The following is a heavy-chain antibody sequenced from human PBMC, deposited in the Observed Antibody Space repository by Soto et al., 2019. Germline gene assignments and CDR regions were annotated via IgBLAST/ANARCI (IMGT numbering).Heavy chain of an antibody. CDR3: AADGVYYDILTGRSQGFDY. D-gene: IGHD3-9*01. J-gene: IGHJ4*02. V-gene: IGHV1-58*01. Sequence: GASVKVSCKASGFTFTSSAVQWVRQARGQRLEWIGWIVVGSGNTNYAQKFQERVTITRDMSTSTAYMELSSLRSEDTAVYYCAADGVYYDILTGRSQGFDYWGQGTLVTVSS. CDR2: IVVGSGNT. CDR1: GFTFTSSA.